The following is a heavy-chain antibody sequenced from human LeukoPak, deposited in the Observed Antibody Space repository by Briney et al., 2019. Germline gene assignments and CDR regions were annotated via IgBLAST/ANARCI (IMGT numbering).Heavy chain of an antibody. J-gene: IGHJ5*02. D-gene: IGHD1-26*01. V-gene: IGHV4-39*07. CDR2: IYYNGRS. CDR1: GDSMIDNNFY. CDR3: TKDSFGAVRDS. Sequence: PSETLSLTCTVSGDSMIDNNFYWGWTRQSPQKGLEWIASIYYNGRSLYNPSLRSRVTISLDVPKNQIFLKLSSVTAADTAVYYCTKDSFGAVRDSWGRGILVTVSS.